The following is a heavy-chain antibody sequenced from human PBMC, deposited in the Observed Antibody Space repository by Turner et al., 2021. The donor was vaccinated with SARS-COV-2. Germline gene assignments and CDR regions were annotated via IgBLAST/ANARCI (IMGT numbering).Heavy chain of an antibody. D-gene: IGHD2-21*02. CDR2: IYSSGAT. CDR3: ARATYCGGDCYYFDS. Sequence: QVQLQESGPGLVKPSETLSLTCTVSNGGSMSNYYWHWIRQPAGQGLEWIGRIYSSGATNYSPSLKSRHTMSVDTSKNRFSLKLSSVTAADAAVYYCARATYCGGDCYYFDSWGQGTLLAVSS. CDR1: NGGSMSNYY. V-gene: IGHV4-4*07. J-gene: IGHJ4*02.